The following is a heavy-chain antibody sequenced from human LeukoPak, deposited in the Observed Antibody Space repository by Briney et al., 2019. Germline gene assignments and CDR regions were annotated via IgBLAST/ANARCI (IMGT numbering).Heavy chain of an antibody. CDR1: GYSFTSYW. D-gene: IGHD3-3*01. CDR3: ARYSPHYDFWSGYYNYFDY. V-gene: IGHV5-51*01. J-gene: IGHJ4*02. CDR2: IYPGDSDT. Sequence: GESLKISCKGSGYSFTSYWIGWVRQMPGKGLEWMGIIYPGDSDTRYSPSFQGQVTISADKSISTAYLQWSSLKASDTAMYYCARYSPHYDFWSGYYNYFDYWGQGTLVTVSS.